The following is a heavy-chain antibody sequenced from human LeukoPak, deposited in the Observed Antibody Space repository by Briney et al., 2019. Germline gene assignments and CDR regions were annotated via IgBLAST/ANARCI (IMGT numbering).Heavy chain of an antibody. CDR3: ARRKSGWFDP. CDR1: GGSISSGDYY. J-gene: IGHJ5*02. Sequence: SQTLSLTCTVSGGSISSGDYYWTWIRQPPGKGLEWIGYIYYSGTTYYNPSLKSRVTISVDTSKDQFSLKLDSVTAADTAVYYCARRKSGWFDPWGQGTLVTVSS. CDR2: IYYSGTT. V-gene: IGHV4-30-4*01.